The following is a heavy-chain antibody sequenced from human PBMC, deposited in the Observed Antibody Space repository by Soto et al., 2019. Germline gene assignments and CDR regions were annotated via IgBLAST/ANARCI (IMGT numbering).Heavy chain of an antibody. CDR2: INPSGVT. V-gene: IGHV4-34*01. D-gene: IGHD4-17*01. Sequence: SETLSLTCGVYGGSFSNYYWSWIRQSPGKGLEWIGEINPSGVTNSNPSLKSRVTISVDTSKNEFSLNLSSVTAADTAVYYCARGRMITVTTXYYGMDVWGQGTTVTVSS. CDR1: GGSFSNYY. CDR3: ARGRMITVTTXYYGMDV. J-gene: IGHJ6*02.